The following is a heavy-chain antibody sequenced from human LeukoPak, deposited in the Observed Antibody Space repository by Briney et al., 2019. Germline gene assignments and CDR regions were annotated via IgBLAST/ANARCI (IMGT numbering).Heavy chain of an antibody. CDR3: ARDPAWNAFDV. D-gene: IGHD1-1*01. J-gene: IGHJ3*01. Sequence: ASVKVSCKASGYTFDNYYIHWVRQARGQGLEWVGRINPDKGDTTYARRFQGRVTMTRDTSTNTAYMELRRLTSDDEAVYYCARDPAWNAFDVWGQGTLVTVS. V-gene: IGHV1-2*02. CDR1: GYTFDNYY. CDR2: INPDKGDT.